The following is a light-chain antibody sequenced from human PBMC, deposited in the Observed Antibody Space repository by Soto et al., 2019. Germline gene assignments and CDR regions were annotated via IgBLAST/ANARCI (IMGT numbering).Light chain of an antibody. CDR3: LHYNGYPYT. CDR2: DAS. Sequence: DIQMTQSPSPLSASIGDRVTITCRASQSIDNWLAWYQQKPGKAPQLLVYDASRVKTGVPSRFSASGSGTEFTLTINSLQADDSATYFCLHYNGYPYTFGPGTKVEI. CDR1: QSIDNW. V-gene: IGKV1-5*01. J-gene: IGKJ2*01.